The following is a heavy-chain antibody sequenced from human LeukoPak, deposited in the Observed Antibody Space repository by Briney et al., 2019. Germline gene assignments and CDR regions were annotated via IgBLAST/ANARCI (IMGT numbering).Heavy chain of an antibody. CDR2: MNPKNGGT. CDR3: ARCSVVVPAAINWFDP. J-gene: IGHJ5*02. Sequence: GASVKVSCKASGYTFIDYYMHWVRQAPGQGLEWMGWMNPKNGGTNYAQKFQGRVIMTRDTSINTAYMELSRLTSDDTAVYYCARCSVVVPAAINWFDPWGQGTLVTVSS. CDR1: GYTFIDYY. D-gene: IGHD2-2*01. V-gene: IGHV1-2*02.